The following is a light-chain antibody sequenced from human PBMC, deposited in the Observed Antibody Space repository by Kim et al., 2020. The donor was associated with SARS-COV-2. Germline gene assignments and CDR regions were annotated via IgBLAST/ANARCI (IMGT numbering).Light chain of an antibody. J-gene: IGKJ2*01. CDR2: GAT. Sequence: EIVMTQSPPTLSVSPGDRATLSCRASQDITNSLAWYQQKPGQAPRLLIYGATTRATGVPVRFSGRQSGTEFTLTISSLQSEDFAVYYCQQYRTWPLFGPGTKLEI. V-gene: IGKV3-15*01. CDR3: QQYRTWPL. CDR1: QDITNS.